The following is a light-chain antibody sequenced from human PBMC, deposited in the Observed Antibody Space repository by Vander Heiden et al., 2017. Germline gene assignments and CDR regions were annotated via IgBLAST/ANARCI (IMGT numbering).Light chain of an antibody. V-gene: IGLV3-1*01. J-gene: IGLJ1*01. Sequence: SYELTQPPSVSVSPAQTASITCSGDKVGDKYACWYQQKPGQSPVLVIYQDSKRPSGIPERFSGSNSGNTATLTISGTQAMDEADYYCQAWDSSTEVFGTGTKVTVL. CDR2: QDS. CDR3: QAWDSSTEV. CDR1: KVGDKY.